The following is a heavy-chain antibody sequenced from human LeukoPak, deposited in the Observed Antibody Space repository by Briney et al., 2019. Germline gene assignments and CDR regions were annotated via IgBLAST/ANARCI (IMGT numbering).Heavy chain of an antibody. D-gene: IGHD1-7*01. Sequence: SETLSLTCSVSGGSISGYYWTWIRQPAGKGLEWIGRVYTSGSTHYNPSLKTRLTMSVDTSKNQFTLKLSSVTAADTAVYYCARLITGTTTAFDIWGQGTMVTVSS. J-gene: IGHJ3*02. CDR2: VYTSGST. V-gene: IGHV4-4*07. CDR3: ARLITGTTTAFDI. CDR1: GGSISGYY.